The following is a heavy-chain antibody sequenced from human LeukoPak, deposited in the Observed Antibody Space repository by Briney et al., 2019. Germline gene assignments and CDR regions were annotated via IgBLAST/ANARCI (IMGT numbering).Heavy chain of an antibody. Sequence: SETLSLTCTVSGGSISSYYWSWIRRPAGKGLEWIGRIYTSGSTNYNPSLKSRVTMSVDTSKNQFSLKLSSVTAADTAVYYCASSSLAVAGTIGDYWGQGTLVTVSS. CDR1: GGSISSYY. J-gene: IGHJ4*02. V-gene: IGHV4-4*07. D-gene: IGHD6-19*01. CDR3: ASSSLAVAGTIGDY. CDR2: IYTSGST.